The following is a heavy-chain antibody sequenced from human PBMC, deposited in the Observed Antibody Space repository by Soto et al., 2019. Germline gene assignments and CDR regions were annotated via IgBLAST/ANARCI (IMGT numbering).Heavy chain of an antibody. CDR2: IKQDGSEK. J-gene: IGHJ4*02. Sequence: GGSLRLACAASGFTFSRYWMSWVRQAPGKGLEWVANIKQDGSEKYYADSVKGRFTISRDNSKNALYLQMNSLRAEDTAVYYCAKLVLLWFGETGFDYWGQGTLVTVSS. D-gene: IGHD3-10*01. V-gene: IGHV3-7*03. CDR1: GFTFSRYW. CDR3: AKLVLLWFGETGFDY.